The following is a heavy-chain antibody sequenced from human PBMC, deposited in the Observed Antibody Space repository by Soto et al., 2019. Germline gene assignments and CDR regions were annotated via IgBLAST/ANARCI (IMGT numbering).Heavy chain of an antibody. V-gene: IGHV3-30*03. CDR2: ISYDGSNK. Sequence: GGSLRLSCAASGFTFSSYGMHWVRQAPGKGLEWVAVISYDGSNKYYADSVKGRFTISRDNSKNTLYLQVNSLRAEDTAVYHCARPEGGYGSGYSWFDPWGQGTRVTVSS. J-gene: IGHJ5*02. CDR1: GFTFSSYG. CDR3: ARPEGGYGSGYSWFDP. D-gene: IGHD5-12*01.